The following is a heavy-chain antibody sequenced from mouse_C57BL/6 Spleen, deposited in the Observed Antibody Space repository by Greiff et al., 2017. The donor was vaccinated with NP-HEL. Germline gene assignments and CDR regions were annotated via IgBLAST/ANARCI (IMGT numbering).Heavy chain of an antibody. CDR2: ISYDGSN. D-gene: IGHD1-1*01. Sequence: VQLQQSGPGLVKPSQSLSLTCSVTGYSITSGYYWNWIRQFPGNKLEWMGYISYDGSNNYNPSLKNRISITRDTSKNQFFLKLNSVTTEDTATYYCARDIGYGSSYGYWGQGTTLTVSS. V-gene: IGHV3-6*01. CDR3: ARDIGYGSSYGY. J-gene: IGHJ2*01. CDR1: GYSITSGYY.